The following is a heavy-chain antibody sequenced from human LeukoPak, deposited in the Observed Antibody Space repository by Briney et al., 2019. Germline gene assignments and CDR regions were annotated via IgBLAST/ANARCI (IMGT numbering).Heavy chain of an antibody. CDR3: ATGKDRSGYYYSLDY. D-gene: IGHD3-22*01. CDR2: IIPIFGP. J-gene: IGHJ4*02. V-gene: IGHV1-69*13. CDR1: GGTFSTFP. Sequence: SVKVSCKASGGTFSTFPISWVRQAPGQGLEWIGGIIPIFGPNYAQKFQGRATISADLATATAYMELSSLTSEDTSVYYCATGKDRSGYYYSLDYWGQGTLVTVSS.